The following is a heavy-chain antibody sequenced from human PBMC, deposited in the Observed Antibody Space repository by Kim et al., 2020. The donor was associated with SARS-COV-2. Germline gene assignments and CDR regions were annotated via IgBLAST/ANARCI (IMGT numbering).Heavy chain of an antibody. CDR3: AKDIHAWDPTSGWELLGMDV. D-gene: IGHD1-26*01. J-gene: IGHJ6*02. V-gene: IGHV3-9*01. Sequence: RFTISRDNAKNSLYLQMNSLRAEDTALYYCAKDIHAWDPTSGWELLGMDVWGQGTTVTVSS.